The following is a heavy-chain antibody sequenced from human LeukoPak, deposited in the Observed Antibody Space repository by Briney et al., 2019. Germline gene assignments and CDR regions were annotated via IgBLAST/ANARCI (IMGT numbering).Heavy chain of an antibody. V-gene: IGHV3-9*01. CDR3: ARERDDYDDPGPLDY. Sequence: PGRSLRLSCAASGFTFDDYAMHWVRQAPGKGLEWVSGISWNSGSIGYADSVKGRFSISRDNSKNTLYLDMNSLRAGDTAVYYCARERDDYDDPGPLDYWGQGTLVTVSS. CDR1: GFTFDDYA. CDR2: ISWNSGSI. J-gene: IGHJ4*02. D-gene: IGHD4-17*01.